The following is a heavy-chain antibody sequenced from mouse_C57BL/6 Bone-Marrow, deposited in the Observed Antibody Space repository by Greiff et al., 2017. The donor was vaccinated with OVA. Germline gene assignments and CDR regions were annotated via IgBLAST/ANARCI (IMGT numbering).Heavy chain of an antibody. V-gene: IGHV1-75*01. Sequence: QVQLQQSGPELVKPGASVKISCKASGYTFTDYYINWVKQRPGQGLEWIGWIFPGSGSTYYNEKFKGKATLTVDKSSSTAYMLLSSLTSEDSAVYFCARSGYYGSHWYFDVWGTGTTVTVSS. D-gene: IGHD1-1*01. CDR3: ARSGYYGSHWYFDV. J-gene: IGHJ1*03. CDR1: GYTFTDYY. CDR2: IFPGSGST.